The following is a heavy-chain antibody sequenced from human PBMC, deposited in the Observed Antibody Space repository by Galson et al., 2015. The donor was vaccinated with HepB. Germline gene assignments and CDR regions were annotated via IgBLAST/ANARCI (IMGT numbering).Heavy chain of an antibody. CDR1: GYNFISYG. Sequence: SVKVSCKASGYNFISYGITWVRQAPGQGLEWMGWISAYNGNRNYAQEVQGRVTMTTDTSTSTAYMELRSLTSDDTAVYYCARVRESYGYEVFFEFWGQGTPVTVSS. J-gene: IGHJ4*02. V-gene: IGHV1-18*01. D-gene: IGHD5-12*01. CDR2: ISAYNGNR. CDR3: ARVRESYGYEVFFEF.